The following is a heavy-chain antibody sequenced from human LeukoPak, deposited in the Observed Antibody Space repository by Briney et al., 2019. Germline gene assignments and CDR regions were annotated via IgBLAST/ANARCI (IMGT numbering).Heavy chain of an antibody. V-gene: IGHV3-48*03. CDR1: GFTSSSYE. Sequence: GGSLRLSCAGSGFTSSSYEMNWVRQAPGKGLEWVSYIGSSGSALYYADSVKGRFTISRDNAKNSLYLQLNSLRAEDTAVYYCARVGPNWNNFDYWGQGTLVTVSS. CDR2: IGSSGSAL. J-gene: IGHJ4*02. CDR3: ARVGPNWNNFDY. D-gene: IGHD1/OR15-1a*01.